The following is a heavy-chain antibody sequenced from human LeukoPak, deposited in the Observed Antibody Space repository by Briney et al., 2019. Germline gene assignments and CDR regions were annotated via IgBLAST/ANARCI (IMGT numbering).Heavy chain of an antibody. CDR2: ISWNSGSI. Sequence: PGGSLRPSCAASGFTFDDYAMHWVRQAPGKGLEWVSGISWNSGSIGYADSVKGRFTISRDNAKNSLYLQMNSLRAEDTALYYCAKREGYYGSGSYYSAWGQGTLVTVSS. J-gene: IGHJ5*02. D-gene: IGHD3-10*01. V-gene: IGHV3-9*01. CDR3: AKREGYYGSGSYYSA. CDR1: GFTFDDYA.